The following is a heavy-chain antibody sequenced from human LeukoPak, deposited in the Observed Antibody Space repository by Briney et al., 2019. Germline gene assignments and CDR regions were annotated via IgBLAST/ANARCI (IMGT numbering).Heavy chain of an antibody. CDR3: ARSRVVVRAHYYYYGMDV. Sequence: KTSETLSLTCAVYGGSFSGYYWSWIRQPPGKGLEWIGEINHSGSTNYNPSLKSRVTISVDTSKNQFSLKLSSVTAADTAVYYCARSRVVVRAHYYYYGMDVWGQGTTVTVSS. CDR1: GGSFSGYY. V-gene: IGHV4-34*01. J-gene: IGHJ6*02. D-gene: IGHD2-2*01. CDR2: INHSGST.